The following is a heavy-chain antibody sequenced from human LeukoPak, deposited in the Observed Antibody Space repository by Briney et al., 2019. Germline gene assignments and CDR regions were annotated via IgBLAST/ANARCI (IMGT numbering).Heavy chain of an antibody. CDR2: INHSGST. D-gene: IGHD3-16*01. V-gene: IGHV4-34*01. CDR1: GGSFSGYY. Sequence: SETLSLTCAVYGGSFSGYYWSWIRQPPGKGLGWIGEINHSGSTNYNPSLKSRVTISVDTSKNQFSLKLSSVTAADTAVYYCARDDLGGGMDVWGQGTTVTVSS. J-gene: IGHJ6*02. CDR3: ARDDLGGGMDV.